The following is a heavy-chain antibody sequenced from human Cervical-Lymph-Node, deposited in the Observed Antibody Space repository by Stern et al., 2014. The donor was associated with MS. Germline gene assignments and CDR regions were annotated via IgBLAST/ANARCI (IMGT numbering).Heavy chain of an antibody. J-gene: IGHJ4*02. Sequence: QDQLVQSGAEVKKPGSSVKVSCTTSGDTFNRYVISWVRQAPGQGLEWMGGVSSILGKTNYAQKVRGRVTITEDTYTSTAYMELSSLRSDDTAIYYGATERGNNYGFAYWGQGTLVTVSS. CDR2: VSSILGKT. D-gene: IGHD5-18*01. CDR3: ATERGNNYGFAY. V-gene: IGHV1-69*14. CDR1: GDTFNRYV.